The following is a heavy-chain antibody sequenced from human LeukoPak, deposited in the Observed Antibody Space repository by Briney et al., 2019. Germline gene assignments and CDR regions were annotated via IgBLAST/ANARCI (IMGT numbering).Heavy chain of an antibody. J-gene: IGHJ5*02. CDR1: GGSISSSNW. Sequence: PSETLSLTCAVSGGSISSSNWWSWVRQPPGKGLEWIGEIYHSGSTNYNPSLKSRVTISVDKSKNQFSLKLSSVTAADTAVYYCARHVTTGPVRGGAYNWFDPWGQGTLVTVSS. D-gene: IGHD3-10*01. CDR3: ARHVTTGPVRGGAYNWFDP. V-gene: IGHV4-4*02. CDR2: IYHSGST.